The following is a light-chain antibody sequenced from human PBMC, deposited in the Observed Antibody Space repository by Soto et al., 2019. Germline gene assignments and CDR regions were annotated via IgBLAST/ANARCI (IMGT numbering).Light chain of an antibody. Sequence: QSALTQPRSVSGSPGQSVTFSCTGTSSDVGTYNYVSWYQQHPGKAPKLMIYDVSKRPSGVPDRFSGSKSGNTASLTISGLQAEDEADYYCQSYDSNLSGSVVFGGGTKVTVL. CDR3: QSYDSNLSGSVV. CDR2: DVS. V-gene: IGLV2-11*01. CDR1: SSDVGTYNY. J-gene: IGLJ2*01.